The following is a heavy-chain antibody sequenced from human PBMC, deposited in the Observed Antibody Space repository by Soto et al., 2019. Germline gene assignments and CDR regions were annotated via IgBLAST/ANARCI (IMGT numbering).Heavy chain of an antibody. V-gene: IGHV4-59*01. Sequence: LSLTCTVSGGSISSYYWSWIRQPPGKGLEWIGYIYYSGSTNYNPSLKSRVTISVDTSKNQFSLKLSSVTAADTAVYYCASTSGSFDGHDAFDIWGQGTMVTVSS. CDR2: IYYSGST. CDR3: ASTSGSFDGHDAFDI. J-gene: IGHJ3*02. D-gene: IGHD1-26*01. CDR1: GGSISSYY.